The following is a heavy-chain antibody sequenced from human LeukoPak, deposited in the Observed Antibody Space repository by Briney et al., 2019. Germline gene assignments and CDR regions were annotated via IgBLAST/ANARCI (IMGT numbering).Heavy chain of an antibody. J-gene: IGHJ4*02. Sequence: HAGRSLRLSCVASGFTFSSYGMHWVRQAPGKGLEWVAVISNDGGRKYSADSVKGRFTISRDNSENTLYLQMDSLRVDDTAVYYCARDKDYSWGQGTLVTVSS. CDR1: GFTFSSYG. CDR3: ARDKDYS. V-gene: IGHV3-30*03. D-gene: IGHD4-11*01. CDR2: ISNDGGRK.